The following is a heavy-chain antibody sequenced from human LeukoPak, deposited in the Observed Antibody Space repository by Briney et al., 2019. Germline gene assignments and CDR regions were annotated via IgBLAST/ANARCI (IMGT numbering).Heavy chain of an antibody. Sequence: GGSLRLSCAASGFTFSSYAMHWGRQAPGKGVEYVSGINSNGGSTYYANSVTGRFTISRDNSRNTLFLQMGSLRPEDMGVYYCARVMIRGGWNIDHWGQGTLVTVSS. CDR3: ARVMIRGGWNIDH. V-gene: IGHV3-64*01. CDR1: GFTFSSYA. J-gene: IGHJ4*02. CDR2: INSNGGST. D-gene: IGHD6-19*01.